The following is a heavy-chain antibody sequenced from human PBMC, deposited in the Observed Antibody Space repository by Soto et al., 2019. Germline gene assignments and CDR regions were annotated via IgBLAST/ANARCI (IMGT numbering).Heavy chain of an antibody. Sequence: SETLSLTCVVSGGSINSSYWWNWVRQPPGKGLEWIGEISHGGSTNFNPSLKSRATISVDKSKNHFSLKLTSVTAADTAVYYCARDRRSYYSDGSGLDFWGQGTLVTVSS. CDR3: ARDRRSYYSDGSGLDF. V-gene: IGHV4-4*02. CDR2: ISHGGST. J-gene: IGHJ4*02. D-gene: IGHD3-22*01. CDR1: GGSINSSYW.